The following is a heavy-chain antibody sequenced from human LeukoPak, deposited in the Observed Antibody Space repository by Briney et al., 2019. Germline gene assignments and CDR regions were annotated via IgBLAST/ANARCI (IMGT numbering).Heavy chain of an antibody. D-gene: IGHD3-22*01. V-gene: IGHV3-53*01. CDR2: IYSGGST. J-gene: IGHJ1*01. CDR1: GFTVSSNY. Sequence: GGSLRLSCAASGFTVSSNYMSWVRQAPGKGLEWVSVIYSGGSTYYADSVKGRFTISRDNSKNTLYLQMNSLRAEDPAVYYCARGDSSGYYPQHWGQGTLVTVSS. CDR3: ARGDSSGYYPQH.